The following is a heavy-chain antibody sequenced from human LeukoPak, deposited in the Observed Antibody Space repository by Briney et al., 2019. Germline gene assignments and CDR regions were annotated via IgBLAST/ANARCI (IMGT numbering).Heavy chain of an antibody. D-gene: IGHD1-26*01. CDR1: GYTFTSYG. Sequence: GASVKVSCKASGYTFTSYGISWVRQAPGQGLEWMGWISAYNGNTNYAQKLQGRVTMTTDTSTSTAYMELRSLRSDDTAVYYCARDQNPVGYYYYGMDVWGQGTTVTVSS. CDR2: ISAYNGNT. J-gene: IGHJ6*02. V-gene: IGHV1-18*01. CDR3: ARDQNPVGYYYYGMDV.